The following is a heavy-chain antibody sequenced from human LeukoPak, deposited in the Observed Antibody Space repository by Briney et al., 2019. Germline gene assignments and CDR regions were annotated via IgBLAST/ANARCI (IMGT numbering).Heavy chain of an antibody. V-gene: IGHV1-2*02. CDR2: INPNSGGT. D-gene: IGHD6-19*01. J-gene: IGHJ6*04. CDR1: GYTFTGYY. Sequence: GASVKVSCKASGYTFTGYYMHWVRQAPGQGREWMGWINPNSGGTNYAQKFQGRVTMTRDTSISTAYMELSRLRSDDTAVYYCARAPYSSGHMDVWGKGTTVTVSS. CDR3: ARAPYSSGHMDV.